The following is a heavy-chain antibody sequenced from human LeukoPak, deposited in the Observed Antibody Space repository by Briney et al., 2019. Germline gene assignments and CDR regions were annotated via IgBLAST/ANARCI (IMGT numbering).Heavy chain of an antibody. CDR3: TRSSRMKKENFGSTTIGYD. D-gene: IGHD6-13*01. CDR1: GFTFSGSA. V-gene: IGHV3-73*01. Sequence: PGGSLRLSCAASGFTFSGSAMHWVRQASGKGLEWVGRIRSKANSYATAYAASVKGRFTISRDDSKNTAYLQMNSLKTEDTAVYYCTRSSRMKKENFGSTTIGYDWGQGTLVTVSS. CDR2: IRSKANSYAT. J-gene: IGHJ4*02.